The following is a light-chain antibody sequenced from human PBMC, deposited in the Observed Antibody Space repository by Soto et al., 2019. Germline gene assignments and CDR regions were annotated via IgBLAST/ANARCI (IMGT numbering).Light chain of an antibody. CDR2: EVS. Sequence: QSVLTQPASVSGSPGQSITISCTGTSSDVGNYNYVSWYQHHPGKAPKLMIYEVSYRPSGVSVRFSGSKSGNTASLTISGRQAEDEANYYCSSYTTSRTWVFGGGTKLTVL. J-gene: IGLJ3*02. V-gene: IGLV2-14*01. CDR1: SSDVGNYNY. CDR3: SSYTTSRTWV.